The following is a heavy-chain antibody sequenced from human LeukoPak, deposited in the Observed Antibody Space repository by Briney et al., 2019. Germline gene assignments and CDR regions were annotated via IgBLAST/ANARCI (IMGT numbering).Heavy chain of an antibody. CDR1: GFTFSDSV. D-gene: IGHD5-24*01. V-gene: IGHV3-73*01. CDR3: TCTKLRDGFNIPDYYYSYYMDV. CDR2: IRGKANSYAT. Sequence: PGWSLRLSRAATGFTFSDSVMHWLRPASGKGLEGVGRIRGKANSYATAYAASVKGRLTRSRDDSKKTAYLQMISLKTEDTAVYYCTCTKLRDGFNIPDYYYSYYMDVWGKGTTVTVSS. J-gene: IGHJ6*03.